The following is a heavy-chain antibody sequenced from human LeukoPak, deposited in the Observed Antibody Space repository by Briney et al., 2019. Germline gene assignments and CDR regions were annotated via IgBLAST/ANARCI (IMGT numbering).Heavy chain of an antibody. V-gene: IGHV4-59*01. CDR1: GGSISSYY. Sequence: SETLSLTCTVSGGSISSYYWSWIRQPPGKGLEWIGYIYYSGSTNYNPSLKSRVTISVDTSKNQFSLKLNSVTAADTAVYYCARGEPYTLNFVLDWGQGTLVTVSS. CDR2: IYYSGST. D-gene: IGHD1-7*01. CDR3: ARGEPYTLNFVLD. J-gene: IGHJ4*02.